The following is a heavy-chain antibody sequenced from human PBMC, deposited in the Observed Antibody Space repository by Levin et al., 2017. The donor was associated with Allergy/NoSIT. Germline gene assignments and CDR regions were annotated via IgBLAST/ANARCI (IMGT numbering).Heavy chain of an antibody. CDR2: IYSPGST. CDR1: GGSISGNY. J-gene: IGHJ6*03. D-gene: IGHD5-12*01. CDR3: SRDQSGYDSDYYYYTDV. Sequence: SQTLSLTCTVSGGSISGNYWSWIRQPPGKGLEWIGYIYSPGSTNYNPSLTSRVTISVDMSKNQLSLNLSSVTAPDPAVYYCSRDQSGYDSDYYYYTDVWGQGTTVTVSS. V-gene: IGHV4-59*01.